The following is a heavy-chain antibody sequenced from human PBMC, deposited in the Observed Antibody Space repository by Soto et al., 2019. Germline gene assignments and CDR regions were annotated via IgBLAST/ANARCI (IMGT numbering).Heavy chain of an antibody. CDR1: GFPLSTSGVA. J-gene: IGHJ4*02. CDR3: AHRRPTHLAFDS. Sequence: QITLKESGPTLVKPTQTLTLTCTFSGFPLSTSGVAGGWVRQPPGKALEWLALIDWGDNKRYRSFLQSRLTITTDTSKTQLVLTMTNMDSVDTRTYYCAHRRPTHLAFDSWGQGILVSVSS. CDR2: IDWGDNK. V-gene: IGHV2-5*02.